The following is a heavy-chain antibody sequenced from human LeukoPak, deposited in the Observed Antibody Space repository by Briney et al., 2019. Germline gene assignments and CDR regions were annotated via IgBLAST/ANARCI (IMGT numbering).Heavy chain of an antibody. V-gene: IGHV3-23*01. D-gene: IGHD6-13*01. CDR3: ARGRRRIAAAGATPPAPYFDY. J-gene: IGHJ4*02. CDR2: ITGSGGST. CDR1: GFTFSTYG. Sequence: HPGGTLRLSCAASGFTFSTYGMSWVRQAPGKGLEWVSSITGSGGSTYYADSVKGRFTISRDKAKNSLYLQMNSLRAEDTAVYYFARGRRRIAAAGATPPAPYFDYWGQGTLVTVSS.